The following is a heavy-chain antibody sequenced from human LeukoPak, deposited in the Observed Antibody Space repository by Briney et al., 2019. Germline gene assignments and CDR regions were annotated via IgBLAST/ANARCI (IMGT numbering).Heavy chain of an antibody. V-gene: IGHV4-59*02. J-gene: IGHJ4*02. CDR1: GRSVSDYY. Sequence: SETLSLTCTVSGRSVSDYYWSWIRQSPGKGLEWIGYIYYTGTSYNPSLKSRVTISADTSKNQFSLNLSSVTAADTAVYYCASRKLGNDYWGQGALVTVSS. CDR3: ASRKLGNDY. CDR2: IYYTGT. D-gene: IGHD7-27*01.